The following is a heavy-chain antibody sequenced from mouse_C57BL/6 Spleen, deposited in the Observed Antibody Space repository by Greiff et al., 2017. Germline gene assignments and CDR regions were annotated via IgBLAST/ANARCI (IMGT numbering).Heavy chain of an antibody. CDR2: INPSSGYT. V-gene: IGHV1-7*01. CDR1: GYTFTSYW. J-gene: IGHJ2*01. Sequence: VQVVESGAELAKPGASVKLSCKASGYTFTSYWMHWVKQRPGQGLEWIGYINPSSGYTKYNQKFKDKATLTADKSSSTAYMQLSSLTYEDSAVDYCAKGDHGFDYWGQGTTLTVSS. CDR3: AKGDHGFDY.